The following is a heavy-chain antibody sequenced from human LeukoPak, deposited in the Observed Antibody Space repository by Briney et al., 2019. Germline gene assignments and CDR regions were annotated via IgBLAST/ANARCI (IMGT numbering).Heavy chain of an antibody. J-gene: IGHJ4*02. V-gene: IGHV3-23*01. CDR3: ARREAEESGPIDY. CDR1: GFTFSSYA. D-gene: IGHD3-3*01. CDR2: ISGRGDFT. Sequence: GGSLRLSCAASGFTFSSYAMSWVRQAPGTGLEWVSAISGRGDFTYYADSVKGRFTISRDNSKDMLYLQMTSLRADDTAVYYCARREAEESGPIDYWGQGTRVTVSS.